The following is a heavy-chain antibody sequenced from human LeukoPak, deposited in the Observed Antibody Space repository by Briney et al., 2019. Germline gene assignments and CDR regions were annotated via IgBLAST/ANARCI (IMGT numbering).Heavy chain of an antibody. V-gene: IGHV1-69*06. J-gene: IGHJ4*02. CDR3: ARRLPDYYDSSGYLID. Sequence: ASVKVSCKASGGTFSSYAISWVRQAPGQGLEWMGGIIPIFGTANYAQKFQGRVTITADKSTSTAYMELSSLRSEDTAVYYCARRLPDYYDSSGYLIDWGQGTLVTVSS. D-gene: IGHD3-22*01. CDR1: GGTFSSYA. CDR2: IIPIFGTA.